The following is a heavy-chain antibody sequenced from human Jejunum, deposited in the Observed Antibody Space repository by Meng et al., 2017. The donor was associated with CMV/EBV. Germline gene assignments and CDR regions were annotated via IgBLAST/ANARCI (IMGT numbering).Heavy chain of an antibody. CDR2: ISDDSNSA. CDR3: AKLHKVGYCGSTDCYPDY. D-gene: IGHD2-2*03. CDR1: LTFSTYA. J-gene: IGHJ4*02. V-gene: IGHV3-23*01. Sequence: LTFSTYAMSWVRRAPGKGLEWVSLISDDSNSAYYTDSVEGRFTISRDNSRNTLYLQMNSLRSEDTAVYYCAKLHKVGYCGSTDCYPDYWGQGTLVTVSS.